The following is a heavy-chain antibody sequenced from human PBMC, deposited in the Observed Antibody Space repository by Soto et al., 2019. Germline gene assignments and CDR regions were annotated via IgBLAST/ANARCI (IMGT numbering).Heavy chain of an antibody. V-gene: IGHV3-7*01. CDR3: ARSRPYYYYYGMDV. J-gene: IGHJ6*02. Sequence: GGSLRLSCAASGFTFSSYWMSWVRQAPGKGLEWVANIKQDGSEKYYVDSVKGRFTISRDNAKNSLYLQMNSLRAEDTAVYYCARSRPYYYYYGMDVWGQGTTVTVSS. CDR2: IKQDGSEK. CDR1: GFTFSSYW.